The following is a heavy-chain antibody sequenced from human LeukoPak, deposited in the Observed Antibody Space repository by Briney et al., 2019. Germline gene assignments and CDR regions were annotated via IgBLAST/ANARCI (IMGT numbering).Heavy chain of an antibody. CDR3: ARDRGGSSVHLDI. CDR2: IYYSGST. J-gene: IGHJ3*02. CDR1: GGSISSYY. V-gene: IGHV4-59*01. D-gene: IGHD1-26*01. Sequence: PSETLSLTCTVSGGSISSYYWSWIRQPPGKGLEWIGYIYYSGSTNYNPSLKSRVTISVDTSKNQSSLKLSSVTAADTAVYYCARDRGGSSVHLDIWGQGTMVTVSS.